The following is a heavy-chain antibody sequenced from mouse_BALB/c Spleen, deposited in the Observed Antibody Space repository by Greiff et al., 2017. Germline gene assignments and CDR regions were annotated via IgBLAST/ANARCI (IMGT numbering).Heavy chain of an antibody. J-gene: IGHJ4*01. Sequence: QVQLQQSGPGLVQPSQSLSITCTVSGFSLTSYGVHWVRQSPGKGLEWLGVIWSGGSTDYNAAFISRLSISKDNSKSQVFFKMNSLQANDTAIYYCASPYGNYGDYYAMDYWGQGTSVTVSS. D-gene: IGHD2-1*01. CDR2: IWSGGST. CDR3: ASPYGNYGDYYAMDY. CDR1: GFSLTSYG. V-gene: IGHV2-2*02.